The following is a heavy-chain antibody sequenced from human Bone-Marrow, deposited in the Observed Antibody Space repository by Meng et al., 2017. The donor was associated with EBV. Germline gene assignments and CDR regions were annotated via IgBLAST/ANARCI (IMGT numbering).Heavy chain of an antibody. Sequence: QLELQEAGPGLVSPSATLSTTCTVSGGSTRSSSYYWGWSRQPPGKELEWIGSIYYSGITYYNPSLKRRVTISVDTSKNQFSLKLSSVTAADTAVYYCARAEGIVGATHYFDYWGQGTLVTVSS. V-gene: IGHV4-39*07. J-gene: IGHJ4*02. CDR3: ARAEGIVGATHYFDY. D-gene: IGHD1-26*01. CDR1: GGSTRSSSYY. CDR2: IYYSGIT.